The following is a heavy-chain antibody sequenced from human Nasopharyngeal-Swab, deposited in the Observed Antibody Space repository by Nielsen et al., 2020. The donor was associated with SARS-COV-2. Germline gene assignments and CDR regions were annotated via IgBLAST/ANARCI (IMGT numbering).Heavy chain of an antibody. Sequence: ASEKVSCKASGYTFTNYGINWVRQAPGQRLEWMGWIKPDTVNTKYSQKFQGRVTISRDTSASTAYMELSSLRSEDTAVYYCARAPGVDDSYYLDVCRIGPSDTVSS. CDR2: IKPDTVNT. V-gene: IGHV1-3*01. CDR3: ARAPGVDDSYYLDV. J-gene: IGHJ6*03. CDR1: GYTFTNYG.